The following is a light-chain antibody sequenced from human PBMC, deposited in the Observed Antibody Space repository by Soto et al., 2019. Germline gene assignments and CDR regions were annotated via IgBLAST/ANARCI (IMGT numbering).Light chain of an antibody. CDR1: SSNIGNNA. J-gene: IGLJ2*01. Sequence: QSVLTQPPSVSEAPRQRVTISCSGSSSNIGNNAVNWYQQLPGKAPKLLIYYDDLLPSGVSDRFSGSKSGTSASLAISGLQSEDEGDYYRAAWDDSLNCGVFRGGTQLTVL. V-gene: IGLV1-36*01. CDR3: AAWDDSLNCGV. CDR2: YDD.